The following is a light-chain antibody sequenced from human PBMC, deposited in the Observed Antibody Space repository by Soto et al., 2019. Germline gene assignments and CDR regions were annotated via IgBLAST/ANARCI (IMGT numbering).Light chain of an antibody. J-gene: IGLJ3*02. CDR2: LVSDGSH. CDR3: QTWATGPDWV. V-gene: IGLV4-69*01. Sequence: QAVVPQSPSASASLGASVKLTCTLSSGHSTYAIAWHQQQPEKGPRYLMKLVSDGSHSKGDGIPDRFSGSSSGAERYLTISCLQSEDEADYYCQTWATGPDWVFGGGTKVTVL. CDR1: SGHSTYA.